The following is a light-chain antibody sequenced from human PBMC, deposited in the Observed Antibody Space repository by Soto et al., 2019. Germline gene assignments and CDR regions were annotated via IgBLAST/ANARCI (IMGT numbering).Light chain of an antibody. CDR1: SSDVGGYNY. V-gene: IGLV2-14*01. J-gene: IGLJ2*01. CDR3: SSYTSSSTAKV. Sequence: QSALTQPASVSGSPGQSITISCTGTSSDVGGYNYVSWYQQHPGKAPKLMIYDVSNRPSGVSNRFSGSKSGNTASLTISGLQAEDEAHYYCSSYTSSSTAKVFGGGTQLTVL. CDR2: DVS.